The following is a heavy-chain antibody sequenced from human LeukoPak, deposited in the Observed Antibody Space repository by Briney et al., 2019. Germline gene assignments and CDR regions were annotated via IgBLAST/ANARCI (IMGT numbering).Heavy chain of an antibody. CDR3: ASQVVPAATIPVGYFDY. D-gene: IGHD2-2*01. Sequence: SETLSLTCTVSGDSISSSSYYWGWIRQPPGKGLEWIGSIYYSGSTYYNPSLKSRVTISVDTSKNQFSLKLSSVTAADTAVYYCASQVVPAATIPVGYFDYWGQGTLVTVSS. J-gene: IGHJ4*02. CDR1: GDSISSSSYY. CDR2: IYYSGST. V-gene: IGHV4-39*01.